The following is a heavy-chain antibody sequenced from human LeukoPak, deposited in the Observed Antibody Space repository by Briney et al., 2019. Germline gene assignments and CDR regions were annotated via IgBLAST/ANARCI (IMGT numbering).Heavy chain of an antibody. D-gene: IGHD6-6*01. V-gene: IGHV3-74*01. CDR2: IKSDGSRT. CDR3: ARDGIAARPFDD. CDR1: GFSFRNYW. Sequence: GRSLRPSRAAAGFSFRNYWMDWVRHAPGKGPGWVSRIKSDGSRTDYADSVKGRFTTSRDNAKNSLYLQMNSLRAEYTAVYYCARDGIAARPFDDWGQGTLVTVSS. J-gene: IGHJ4*02.